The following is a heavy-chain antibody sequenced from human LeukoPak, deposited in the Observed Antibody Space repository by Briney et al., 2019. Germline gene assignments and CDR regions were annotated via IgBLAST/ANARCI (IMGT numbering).Heavy chain of an antibody. CDR2: IYTSGST. J-gene: IGHJ6*03. CDR3: ARDRSIVVIETYYYYYYMDV. CDR1: GDSISSGNY. D-gene: IGHD3-22*01. Sequence: SETLSLTCTVSGDSISSGNYWSWIRQPAGKGLEWIGRIYTSGSTNYNPSLKSRVTMSVDTSKNQFSLKLSSVTAADTAVYYCARDRSIVVIETYYYYYYMDVWGKGTTVTVSS. V-gene: IGHV4-4*07.